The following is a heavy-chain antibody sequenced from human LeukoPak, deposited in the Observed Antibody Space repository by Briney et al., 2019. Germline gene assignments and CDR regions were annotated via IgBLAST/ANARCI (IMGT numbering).Heavy chain of an antibody. CDR3: ARNMVRGVIFPLGY. CDR2: ITTSSDYM. V-gene: IGHV3-11*01. J-gene: IGHJ4*02. CDR1: GFPLTNYY. D-gene: IGHD3-10*01. Sequence: PGGSLRLSCAASGFPLTNYYMSWIRQAPGKGLEWVSYITTSSDYMYYADSVKGRFTISRDNAKNSLYLQMNSLSAEDTAIYYCARNMVRGVIFPLGYWGQGILVTVSS.